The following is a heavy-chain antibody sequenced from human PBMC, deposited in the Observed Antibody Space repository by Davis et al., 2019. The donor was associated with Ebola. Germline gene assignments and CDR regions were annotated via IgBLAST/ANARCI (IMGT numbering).Heavy chain of an antibody. J-gene: IGHJ5*02. CDR3: ARDALTMIDRPGP. Sequence: PSETLSLTCTVSGGSISSGGYYWSWIRQHPGKGLEWIGYIYYSGSTYYNPSLKSRVTISVDTSKNQFSLKLSSVTAADTAVYYCARDALTMIDRPGPWGQGTLVTVSS. CDR2: IYYSGST. D-gene: IGHD3-22*01. CDR1: GGSISSGGYY. V-gene: IGHV4-31*03.